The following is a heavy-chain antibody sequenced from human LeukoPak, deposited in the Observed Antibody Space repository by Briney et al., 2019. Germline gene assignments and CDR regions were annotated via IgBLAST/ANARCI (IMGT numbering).Heavy chain of an antibody. CDR3: AKDLDYGDLIDY. CDR2: IYSDGRT. V-gene: IGHV3-53*01. Sequence: GGSLRLSCAASGFTVSSNYMSWVRQAPGKGLEWVSVIYSDGRTYYADSVKGRFTISRDNSKNTLYLETNSLRAEDTAVYYCAKDLDYGDLIDYWGQGTLVTVSS. D-gene: IGHD4-17*01. J-gene: IGHJ4*02. CDR1: GFTVSSNY.